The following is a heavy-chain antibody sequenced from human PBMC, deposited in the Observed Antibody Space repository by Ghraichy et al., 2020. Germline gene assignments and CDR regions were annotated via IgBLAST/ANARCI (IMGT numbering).Heavy chain of an antibody. J-gene: IGHJ6*02. D-gene: IGHD1-26*01. CDR1: GYTFTSYG. CDR2: ISAYNGNT. Sequence: ASVKVSCKASGYTFTSYGISWVRQAPGQGLEWMGWISAYNGNTNYAQKLQGRVTMTTDTSTSTAYMELRSLRSDDTAVYYCAETPLLRGAYGMDVWGQGTTVTVSS. CDR3: AETPLLRGAYGMDV. V-gene: IGHV1-18*01.